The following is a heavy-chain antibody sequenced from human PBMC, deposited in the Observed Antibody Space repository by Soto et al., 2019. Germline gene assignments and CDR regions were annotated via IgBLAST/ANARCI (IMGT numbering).Heavy chain of an antibody. D-gene: IGHD6-19*01. J-gene: IGHJ4*02. Sequence: SETLSLACAVSGGSMNNYYWSWIRQPPGKGLEWIGYIYDSGSTNYNPSLKSRVTISVDTSKNQFSLNLSSVTAADTAVYYCARTASSGWVVYWGQGTLVTVSS. V-gene: IGHV4-59*01. CDR3: ARTASSGWVVY. CDR2: IYDSGST. CDR1: GGSMNNYY.